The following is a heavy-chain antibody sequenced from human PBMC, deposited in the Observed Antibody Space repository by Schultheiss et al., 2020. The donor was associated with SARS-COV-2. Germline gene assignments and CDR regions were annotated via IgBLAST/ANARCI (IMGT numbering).Heavy chain of an antibody. Sequence: GGSLRLSCAASGFTFDDYAMHWVRQAPGKGLEWVSGISWNSGSIGYADSVKGRFTISRDNAKNSLYLQMNSLRAEDTALYYCAKDNCSGGSCYSRSDYWGQGTLVTVSS. CDR3: AKDNCSGGSCYSRSDY. J-gene: IGHJ4*02. D-gene: IGHD2-15*01. V-gene: IGHV3-9*01. CDR2: ISWNSGSI. CDR1: GFTFDDYA.